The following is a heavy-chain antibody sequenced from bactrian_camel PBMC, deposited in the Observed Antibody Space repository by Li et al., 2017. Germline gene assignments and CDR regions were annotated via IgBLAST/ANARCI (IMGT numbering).Heavy chain of an antibody. CDR1: GRMTSNYC. Sequence: HVQLVESGGGSVQAGGSVRLSCAASGRMTSNYCMAWFRQRPGKEPEAVATLDSSGGSRSADSVKGRVTISFDTARNTLNLQMNNLKPEDTGRYYCAAEHPRSRPQSALTRLSPDGYDYWGQGTQVTVS. V-gene: IGHV3S53*01. CDR3: AAEHPRSRPQSALTRLSPDGYDY. J-gene: IGHJ4*01. CDR2: LDSSGGS.